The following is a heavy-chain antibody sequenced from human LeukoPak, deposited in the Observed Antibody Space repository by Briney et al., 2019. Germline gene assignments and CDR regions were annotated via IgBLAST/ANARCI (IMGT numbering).Heavy chain of an antibody. J-gene: IGHJ4*02. D-gene: IGHD6-19*01. Sequence: GESLRLSCAASGFTFSSYAMSWVRQAPGKGLEWVSAISGSGTNTYYADSVKGRFTISRDNSKNTLYLQMNSLRAEDTAVYYCAKGPSSGWADPMGYWGQGTLVTVSS. V-gene: IGHV3-23*01. CDR2: ISGSGTNT. CDR1: GFTFSSYA. CDR3: AKGPSSGWADPMGY.